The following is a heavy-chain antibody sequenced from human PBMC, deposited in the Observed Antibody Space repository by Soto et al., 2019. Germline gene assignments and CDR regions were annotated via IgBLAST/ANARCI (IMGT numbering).Heavy chain of an antibody. CDR1: GYTFTSYY. V-gene: IGHV1-46*03. D-gene: IGHD1-26*01. CDR3: ARGRIVGATDMSEGNFQH. CDR2: INPSGGST. Sequence: ASVKVSCKASGYTFTSYYMHWVRQAPGQGLEWMGIINPSGGSTSYAQKFQGRVTMTRDTSTSTVYMELSSLRSEDTAVYYCARGRIVGATDMSEGNFQHWGQGTLVTVSS. J-gene: IGHJ1*01.